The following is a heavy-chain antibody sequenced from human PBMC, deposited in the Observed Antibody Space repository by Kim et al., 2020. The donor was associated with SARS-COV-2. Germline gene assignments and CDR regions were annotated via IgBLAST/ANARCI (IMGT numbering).Heavy chain of an antibody. Sequence: GGSLRLSCAASGFTFSSYGMRWVRQAPGKALEWVSVISSDGSNKYYAESVRGRFTISRDNSKNTLDLQMNSLRAEDTAVYYCAKDQMGLGYIFDYWGQGSLVIVSS. CDR2: ISSDGSNK. D-gene: IGHD5-18*01. CDR1: GFTFSSYG. V-gene: IGHV3-30*18. J-gene: IGHJ4*02. CDR3: AKDQMGLGYIFDY.